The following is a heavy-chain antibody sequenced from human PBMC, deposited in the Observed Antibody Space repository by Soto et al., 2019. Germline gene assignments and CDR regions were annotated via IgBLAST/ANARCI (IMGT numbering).Heavy chain of an antibody. CDR1: GYTFTIYG. J-gene: IGHJ6*02. D-gene: IGHD5-12*01. CDR2: ISHDNGNT. V-gene: IGHV1-18*01. Sequence: QVQLVQSGGEVKKPGASVTVSCKASGYTFTIYGINWVRQAPGQGLEWMGWISHDNGNTNYAQKLQRRVTMTTDTSTSTAYMELRSLRSDDTAVYYCARALGYSGYAGMDGWGQGTTVTVSS. CDR3: ARALGYSGYAGMDG.